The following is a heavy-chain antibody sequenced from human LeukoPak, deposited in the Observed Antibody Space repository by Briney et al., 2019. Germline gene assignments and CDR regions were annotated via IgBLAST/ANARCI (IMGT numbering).Heavy chain of an antibody. V-gene: IGHV1-69*05. CDR2: IIPIFGTA. CDR3: ARAREMATIDYYYMDV. J-gene: IGHJ6*03. Sequence: ASVKVSCKASGGTFSSYAISWVRQAPGQGLEWMGGIIPIFGTANYAQKFQGRVTITTDESTSTAYMELSSLRSEDMAVYYCARAREMATIDYYYMDVWGKGTTVTVSS. CDR1: GGTFSSYA. D-gene: IGHD5-24*01.